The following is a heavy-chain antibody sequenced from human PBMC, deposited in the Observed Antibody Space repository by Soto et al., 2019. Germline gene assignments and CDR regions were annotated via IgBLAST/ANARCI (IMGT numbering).Heavy chain of an antibody. CDR1: GFTFSSYW. CDR3: ARDRPAGAAGKRVAAFDI. V-gene: IGHV3-7*03. CDR2: IKQDGSEK. D-gene: IGHD6-13*01. Sequence: EVQLVESGGGLVQPGGSLRLSCAASGFTFSSYWMSWVRQAPGKGLEWVANIKQDGSEKYYVDSVKGRFTISRDNAKNSLYLQMNSLRAEDTAVYYCARDRPAGAAGKRVAAFDIWGQGTMVTVSS. J-gene: IGHJ3*02.